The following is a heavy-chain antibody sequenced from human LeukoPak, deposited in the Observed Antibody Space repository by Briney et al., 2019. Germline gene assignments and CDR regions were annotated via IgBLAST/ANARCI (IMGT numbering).Heavy chain of an antibody. CDR2: ISETGGST. CDR3: AKDISYYDFWSGHGAFED. D-gene: IGHD3-3*01. Sequence: GGSLRLSCAASGFTMSTYAMNWVRQAPGKGLEWVSSISETGGSTHYVDFVKGRFTISRDTSTNTLFLHMNTLRAEDTAVYFCAKDISYYDFWSGHGAFEDWGQGTLVPVSS. J-gene: IGHJ4*02. CDR1: GFTMSTYA. V-gene: IGHV3-23*01.